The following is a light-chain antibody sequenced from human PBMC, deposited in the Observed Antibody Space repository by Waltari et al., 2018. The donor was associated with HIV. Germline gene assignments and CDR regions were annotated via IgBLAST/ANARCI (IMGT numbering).Light chain of an antibody. Sequence: QSALTQPASVSGSPGQSITISCTGTSSAVGGYNYVSWYQQHQGKAPKLMFYDVSNRPSGVSNRFSGSKSGNTASLTISGLQAEDEADYYCSSYTSSSTWVFGGGTKLTVL. CDR3: SSYTSSSTWV. CDR2: DVS. CDR1: SSAVGGYNY. J-gene: IGLJ3*02. V-gene: IGLV2-14*03.